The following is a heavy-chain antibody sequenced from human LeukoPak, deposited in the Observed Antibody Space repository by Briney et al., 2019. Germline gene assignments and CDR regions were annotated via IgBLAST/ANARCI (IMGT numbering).Heavy chain of an antibody. Sequence: SQTLSLTFAISGDSVSSNSAAWNWIRQSPSRGLEWLGRTYYRSKWYNDYAVSVKSRITINPDTSKNQFSLQLNSVTPEDTAVYYCARDTKGDCSSTSCPLSYYYMDVWGKGTTVTVSS. V-gene: IGHV6-1*01. CDR1: GDSVSSNSAA. J-gene: IGHJ6*03. CDR2: TYYRSKWYN. CDR3: ARDTKGDCSSTSCPLSYYYMDV. D-gene: IGHD2-2*01.